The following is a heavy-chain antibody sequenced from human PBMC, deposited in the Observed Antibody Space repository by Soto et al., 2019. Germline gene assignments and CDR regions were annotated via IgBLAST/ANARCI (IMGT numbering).Heavy chain of an antibody. J-gene: IGHJ4*02. CDR1: GGSINSGGYY. CDR3: ARVAAGTGTLDY. V-gene: IGHV4-31*03. D-gene: IGHD6-25*01. CDR2: IYYSGST. Sequence: QVQLQESGPGLVKPSQTLSLTCTVSGGSINSGGYYWSWIRQHPGKGLEWIGYIYYSGSTSYNTSLKSRVTISVDTSKNQFSLKLTSVTAADTAVYYCARVAAGTGTLDYWGQGTLVPVSS.